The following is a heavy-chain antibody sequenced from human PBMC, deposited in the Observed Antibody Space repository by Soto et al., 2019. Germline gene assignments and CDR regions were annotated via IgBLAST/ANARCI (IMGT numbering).Heavy chain of an antibody. Sequence: QVQLQQWGAGLLKPSETLSLTCAVYGGSFSGYYWSWIRQPPGKGLAWIGEINHSGRTNYNPSRKSRVTISVDTSKNQFSLKLSSVTAADTAVYSCAREAYDFWSGSAVVWGKGTTVTVSS. V-gene: IGHV4-34*01. CDR1: GGSFSGYY. D-gene: IGHD3-3*01. CDR2: INHSGRT. CDR3: AREAYDFWSGSAVV. J-gene: IGHJ6*04.